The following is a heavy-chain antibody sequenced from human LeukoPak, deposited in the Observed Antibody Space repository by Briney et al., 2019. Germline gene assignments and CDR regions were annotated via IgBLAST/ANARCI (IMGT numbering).Heavy chain of an antibody. CDR2: INHSGST. Sequence: SETLSLTCDVYDGSISDYYWSWIRQPPGKGLEWIGDINHSGSTHYNPSLKSRVTMSVDTSKNHFSVKLSSVTAADTAVYYCARESEFDATGYLYWGQGILVTVSS. CDR1: DGSISDYY. J-gene: IGHJ4*02. CDR3: ARESEFDATGYLY. V-gene: IGHV4-34*01. D-gene: IGHD3-9*01.